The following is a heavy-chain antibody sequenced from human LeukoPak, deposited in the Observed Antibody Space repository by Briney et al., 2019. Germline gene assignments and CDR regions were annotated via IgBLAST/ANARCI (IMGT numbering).Heavy chain of an antibody. D-gene: IGHD5-12*01. CDR1: GDSISSQY. J-gene: IGHJ6*03. CDR2: SSYSGST. CDR3: ARSAYSGYDLALRYYYYYMDV. V-gene: IGHV4-59*11. Sequence: SETLSLTCTVSGDSISSQYWNWIRQSPGKGLEWIGYSSYSGSTNYNPSLKSRVTISVETSKNQFSLRLDSVTAADTAVYYCARSAYSGYDLALRYYYYYMDVWGTGTTVTVSS.